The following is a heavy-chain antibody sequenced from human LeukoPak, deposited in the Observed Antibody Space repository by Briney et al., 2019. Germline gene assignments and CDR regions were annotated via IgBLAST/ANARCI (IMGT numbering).Heavy chain of an antibody. CDR3: VRLYDWGRLDY. Sequence: GASVKVSCKTSGYTFTGYYLFWVRQAPGQGLEWMGWINPNSGGTNYAQKFQGRVTMTRDTSIRTAYMELSRLTSDDTAVYYCVRLYDWGRLDYWGQGTLLTVSS. CDR1: GYTFTGYY. CDR2: INPNSGGT. J-gene: IGHJ4*02. D-gene: IGHD3-9*01. V-gene: IGHV1-2*02.